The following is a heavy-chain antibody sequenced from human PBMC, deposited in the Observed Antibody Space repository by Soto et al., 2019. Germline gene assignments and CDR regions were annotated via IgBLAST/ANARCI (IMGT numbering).Heavy chain of an antibody. CDR1: GFTFSIYS. J-gene: IGHJ3*02. D-gene: IGHD6-13*01. CDR2: ISSSSSYI. CDR3: ARAGYSSSADAFDI. V-gene: IGHV3-21*01. Sequence: GGSLRLSCAASGFTFSIYSMNWVRQAPGKGLEWVSSISSSSSYIYYADSVKGRFTISRDNAKNSLYLQMNSLRAEDTAVYYCARAGYSSSADAFDIWGQGTMVTVSS.